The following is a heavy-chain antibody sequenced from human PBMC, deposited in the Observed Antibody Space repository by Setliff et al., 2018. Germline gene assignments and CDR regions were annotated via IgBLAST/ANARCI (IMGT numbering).Heavy chain of an antibody. CDR3: ARGRNVAARLLDS. CDR1: GGTFSDYY. J-gene: IGHJ4*02. Sequence: PSETLSLTCAAYGGTFSDYYWTWIRQPPGKGLEWIGEINHRGSTYYNPSLKSRVTISIDTSKDQFSLKLISMSAADTAVYYCARGRNVAARLLDSWGQGTWSPSPQ. CDR2: INHRGST. V-gene: IGHV4-34*01. D-gene: IGHD6-6*01.